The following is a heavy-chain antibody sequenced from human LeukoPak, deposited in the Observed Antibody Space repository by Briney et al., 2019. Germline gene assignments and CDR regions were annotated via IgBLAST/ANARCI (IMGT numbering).Heavy chain of an antibody. D-gene: IGHD6-6*01. J-gene: IGHJ4*02. CDR2: IYYSGST. CDR3: ARPGSPYSSSSH. Sequence: SETLSLTCTVSGGSISSSSYYWGWIRQPPGKGLEWIGSIYYSGSTYYNPSLKSRVTISVDTSKNQFSLKLSSVTAADTAAYYCARPGSPYSSSSHWGQGTLVTVSS. CDR1: GGSISSSSYY. V-gene: IGHV4-39*01.